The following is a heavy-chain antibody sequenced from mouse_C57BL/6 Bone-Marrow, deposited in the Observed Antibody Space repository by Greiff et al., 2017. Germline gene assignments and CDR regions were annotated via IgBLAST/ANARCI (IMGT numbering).Heavy chain of an antibody. J-gene: IGHJ4*01. V-gene: IGHV1-18*01. D-gene: IGHD1-1*01. CDR3: ARKFYYYGSSYEYYAMDY. CDR2: INPNNGGT. Sequence: EVQLQQSGPELVKPGASVKIPCKASGYTFTDYNMDWVKQSHGKSLEWIGDINPNNGGTIYNQKFKGKATLTVDKSSSTAYMELRSLTSEDTAVYYCARKFYYYGSSYEYYAMDYWGQGTSVTVSS. CDR1: GYTFTDYN.